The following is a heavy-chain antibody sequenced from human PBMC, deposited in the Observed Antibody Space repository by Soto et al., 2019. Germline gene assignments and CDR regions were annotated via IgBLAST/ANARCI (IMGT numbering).Heavy chain of an antibody. CDR2: IYSGGST. CDR1: GFTVSSNY. D-gene: IGHD6-19*01. Sequence: EVQLVESGGGLIQPGGSLRLSCAASGFTVSSNYMSWVRQAPGKGLEWVSVIYSGGSTYYADSVKGRFTISRDNSKNTLYLQMSSLRAEDTAVYYCARVSSGWYWYFDLWGRGTLVTVSS. CDR3: ARVSSGWYWYFDL. V-gene: IGHV3-53*01. J-gene: IGHJ2*01.